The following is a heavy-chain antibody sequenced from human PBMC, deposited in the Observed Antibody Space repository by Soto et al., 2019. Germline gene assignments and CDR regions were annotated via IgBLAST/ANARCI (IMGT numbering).Heavy chain of an antibody. J-gene: IGHJ4*02. V-gene: IGHV3-23*01. Sequence: PGGSLRLSCAASGFTFSRYAMSWVRQAPGKGLEWVSAITGSGHSTYYADSVKGRFTISRDNSKSTLYLQMNSLRADDTALYYCAKDGSTTWNFYFDSWGQGIRVTVSS. CDR3: AKDGSTTWNFYFDS. D-gene: IGHD2-2*01. CDR2: ITGSGHST. CDR1: GFTFSRYA.